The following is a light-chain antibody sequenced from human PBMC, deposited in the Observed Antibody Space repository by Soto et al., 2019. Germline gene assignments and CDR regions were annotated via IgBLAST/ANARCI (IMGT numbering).Light chain of an antibody. J-gene: IGLJ1*01. Sequence: SALTQPPSVSGAPGQRITISCTGSSSNIGAGYDVHWYQQLPGTAPKLLIYANNNRPSGVPDRFSGSKSGTSASLAITGLQAEDEADYYCQSYDSSLGGFYVFGTGTKVTV. CDR2: ANN. CDR1: SSNIGAGYD. V-gene: IGLV1-40*01. CDR3: QSYDSSLGGFYV.